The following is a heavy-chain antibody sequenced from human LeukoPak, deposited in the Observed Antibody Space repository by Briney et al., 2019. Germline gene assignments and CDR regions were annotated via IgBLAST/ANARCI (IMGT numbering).Heavy chain of an antibody. Sequence: GGSLSLSCGASGFTFSSYAMGWVRQAPGMGLEWVSGIRGSGGSTNYADSVKGRFTISRDNSMNTLYLQMTSLRAEDTALYYCAKRVDDRGCSGGSCYGFDYWGQGTPVTVSS. D-gene: IGHD2-15*01. J-gene: IGHJ4*02. CDR1: GFTFSSYA. CDR2: IRGSGGST. V-gene: IGHV3-23*01. CDR3: AKRVDDRGCSGGSCYGFDY.